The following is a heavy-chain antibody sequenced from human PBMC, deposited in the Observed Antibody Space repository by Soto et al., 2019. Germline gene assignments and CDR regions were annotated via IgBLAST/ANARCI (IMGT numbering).Heavy chain of an antibody. D-gene: IGHD2-2*01. CDR3: ARIYCPTTTCDSWFDH. CDR1: GYTFTTFW. Sequence: GETLKISCTGFGYTFTTFWISWVRQMPGKGLEWMGRIDPGDTYATYSPAFQGHVTISADKATSTAYLQWSSLKASDTAMYFCARIYCPTTTCDSWFDHWGQGTLVTVSS. V-gene: IGHV5-10-1*01. CDR2: IDPGDTYA. J-gene: IGHJ5*02.